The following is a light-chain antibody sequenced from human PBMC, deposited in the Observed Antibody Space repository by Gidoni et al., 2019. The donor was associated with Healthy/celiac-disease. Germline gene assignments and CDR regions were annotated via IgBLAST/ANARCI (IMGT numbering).Light chain of an antibody. CDR1: RSNIGSNT. CDR2: SNH. CDR3: AAWDDSLNGRVV. V-gene: IGLV1-44*01. Sequence: QPVLTQPPSESGTPGQRVTISCSGSRSNIGSNTVNWYQQLPGTAPKLLIYSNHQRPSGVPDRFSGSKSGTSASLAISGLQSEDEADYYCAAWDDSLNGRVVFGGGTKLTVL. J-gene: IGLJ2*01.